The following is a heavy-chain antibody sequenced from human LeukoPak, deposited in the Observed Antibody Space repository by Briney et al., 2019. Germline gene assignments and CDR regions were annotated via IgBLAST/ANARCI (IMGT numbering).Heavy chain of an antibody. Sequence: ASVKVSCKASGYTFIGYYMHWVRQAPGQGPEWMGWINTNSGGTNYAQKFQGRVTMTRDTSISTAYMELSRLRSDDTAVYYCAGARRGYCSGGSCYSNYYGMDVWGQGTTVTVSS. CDR1: GYTFIGYY. V-gene: IGHV1-2*02. J-gene: IGHJ6*02. CDR2: INTNSGGT. D-gene: IGHD2-15*01. CDR3: AGARRGYCSGGSCYSNYYGMDV.